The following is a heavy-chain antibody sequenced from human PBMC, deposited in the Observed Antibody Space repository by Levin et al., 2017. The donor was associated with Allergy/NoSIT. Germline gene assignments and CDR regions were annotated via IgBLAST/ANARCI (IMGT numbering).Heavy chain of an antibody. J-gene: IGHJ4*02. CDR1: GYTFTSYG. V-gene: IGHV1-18*01. D-gene: IGHD3-10*01. Sequence: GESLKISCKASGYTFTSYGISWVRQAPGQGLEWMGWISAYNGNTNYAQKLQGRVTMTTDTSTSTAYMELRSLRSDDTAVYYCARDNGYYYGSGSYYGYYFDYWGQGTLVTVSS. CDR3: ARDNGYYYGSGSYYGYYFDY. CDR2: ISAYNGNT.